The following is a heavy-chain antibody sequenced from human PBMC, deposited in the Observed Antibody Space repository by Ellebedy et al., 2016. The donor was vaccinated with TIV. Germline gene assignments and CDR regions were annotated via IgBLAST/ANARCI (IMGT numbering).Heavy chain of an antibody. CDR1: GFTFSSYS. D-gene: IGHD4-17*01. CDR3: ARCDFGDQSGCTRFDY. V-gene: IGHV3-30-3*01. J-gene: IGHJ4*01. CDR2: ILYDGSKI. Sequence: PGGSLRLSCAASGFTFSSYSMHWVRQAPGKGLEWVAFILYDGSKIWHADSVKGRFTISRDNSKNTLSLQMNSLRGEDTAVYYCARCDFGDQSGCTRFDYWGHGTLVTVSS.